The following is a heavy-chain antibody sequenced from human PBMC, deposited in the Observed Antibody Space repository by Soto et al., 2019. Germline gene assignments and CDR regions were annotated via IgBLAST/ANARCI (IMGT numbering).Heavy chain of an antibody. CDR3: AREGSYWNDVGPD. V-gene: IGHV3-21*01. CDR2: ISSTSTYI. D-gene: IGHD1-1*01. J-gene: IGHJ4*02. CDR1: GFTFSTYT. Sequence: PVGSLRLSCAASGFTFSTYTMNWVRQAPGKGLEWVSSISSTSTYIYYADSLKGRFTISRDNAKNSLYLQMNSLRAEDTAVYYCAREGSYWNDVGPDWGQGTLVTVSS.